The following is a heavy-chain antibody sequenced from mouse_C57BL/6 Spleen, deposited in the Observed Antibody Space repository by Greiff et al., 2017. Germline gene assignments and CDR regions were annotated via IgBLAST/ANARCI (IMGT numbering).Heavy chain of an antibody. CDR2: IHPSDSDT. D-gene: IGHD2-1*01. CDR3: AIGDYGNCGAY. J-gene: IGHJ3*01. CDR1: GYTFTSYW. V-gene: IGHV1-74*01. Sequence: QVQLQQPGAELVKPGASVKVSCKASGYTFTSYWMHWVKQRPGQGLEWIGRIHPSDSDTNYNQKFKGKARLTVDKSSSTDYMQLSSMTAEDSAVYYCAIGDYGNCGAYWGQGTLVTVSA.